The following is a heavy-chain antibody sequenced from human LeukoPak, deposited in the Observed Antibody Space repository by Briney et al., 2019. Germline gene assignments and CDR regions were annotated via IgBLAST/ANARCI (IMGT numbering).Heavy chain of an antibody. CDR1: GFTFDDYA. D-gene: IGHD6-19*01. CDR3: AKDMWSWEQWLFDY. Sequence: GGSLRLSCAASGFTFDDYAMHWVRQAPGKGLEWVSLISWDGGSTYYADSVKGRFTISRDNAKNSLYLQMNSLRAEDTALYYCAKDMWSWEQWLFDYWGQGTLVTVSS. J-gene: IGHJ4*02. V-gene: IGHV3-43D*03. CDR2: ISWDGGST.